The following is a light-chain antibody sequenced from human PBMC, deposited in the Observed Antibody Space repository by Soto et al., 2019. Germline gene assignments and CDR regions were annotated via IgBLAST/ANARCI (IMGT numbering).Light chain of an antibody. CDR1: QSVSINF. CDR3: QQYANSPIT. J-gene: IGKJ5*01. CDR2: GVS. V-gene: IGKV3-20*01. Sequence: LTQSPGTLSLSPVELATLSCRASQSVSINFLAWYQQKPGQAPRLLIYGVSSRASGIPDRFFGSGSGTDFTLTINRLEPEDFAVYYCQQYANSPITFGQGTRLEIK.